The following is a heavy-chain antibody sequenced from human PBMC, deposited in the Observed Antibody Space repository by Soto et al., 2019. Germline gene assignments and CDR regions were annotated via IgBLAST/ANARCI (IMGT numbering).Heavy chain of an antibody. J-gene: IGHJ6*03. CDR3: VYGSGSYYNYYCYMGG. D-gene: IGHD3-10*01. Sequence: ASVKVSCKASGYTFTSYDINWVRQATGQGLEWMGWMNPNSGNTGYAQKFQGRVTMTRNTSISTAYMELSSLRSEDTAVYYCVYGSGSYYNYYCYMGGWGKGTTGTVSS. V-gene: IGHV1-8*01. CDR1: GYTFTSYD. CDR2: MNPNSGNT.